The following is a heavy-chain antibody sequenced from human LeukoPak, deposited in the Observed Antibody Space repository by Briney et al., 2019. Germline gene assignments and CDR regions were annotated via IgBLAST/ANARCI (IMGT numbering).Heavy chain of an antibody. J-gene: IGHJ5*02. Sequence: GGSLRLSCAASGFTFSDYYMSWIRQAPGKGLEWVSYISSSGSTIYYADSVKGRFTISRDNAKNSLYLQMNSLRAEDTAVYYCAGGYSSSWYTFDPWGQGTLVTVSS. CDR1: GFTFSDYY. D-gene: IGHD6-13*01. V-gene: IGHV3-11*04. CDR3: AGGYSSSWYTFDP. CDR2: ISSSGSTI.